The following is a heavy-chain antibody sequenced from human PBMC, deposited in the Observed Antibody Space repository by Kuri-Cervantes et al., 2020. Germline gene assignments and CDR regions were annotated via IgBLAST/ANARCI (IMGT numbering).Heavy chain of an antibody. D-gene: IGHD3-3*01. CDR3: AREIFGGTSGVRYYYYGMDV. J-gene: IGHJ6*02. CDR2: IYTSGST. Sequence: SETLSLTCTVSGGSISSSSYYWGWIRQPPGKGLEWIGSIYTSGSTNYNPSLKSRVTMSVDTSKNQFSLKLSSVTAADTAVYYCAREIFGGTSGVRYYYYGMDVWGQGTTVTVSS. CDR1: GGSISSSSYY. V-gene: IGHV4-39*07.